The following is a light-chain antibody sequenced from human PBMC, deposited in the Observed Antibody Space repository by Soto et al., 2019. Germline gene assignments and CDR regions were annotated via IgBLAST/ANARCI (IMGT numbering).Light chain of an antibody. CDR3: QQYGRSPFN. Sequence: EIVLTQSPGILSLSPGERATLSCRANQSVNSNYLAWFQQHPGQPPRLLIFGAFSRAIGIPDRFSGSGTEKDFTLSITRLEPEDFAVYYCQQYGRSPFNFGQGTRLEIK. CDR1: QSVNSNY. CDR2: GAF. J-gene: IGKJ5*01. V-gene: IGKV3-20*01.